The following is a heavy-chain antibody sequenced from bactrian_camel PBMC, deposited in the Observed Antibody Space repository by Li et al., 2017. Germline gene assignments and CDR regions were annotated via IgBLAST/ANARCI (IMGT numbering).Heavy chain of an antibody. CDR1: GHSRGSNC. J-gene: IGHJ6*01. CDR3: ALDLRGACLWGGGGRVTDFGN. V-gene: IGHV3S45*01. D-gene: IGHD1*01. CDR2: IRRDGGET. Sequence: HVQLVESGGGSVQAGGSLRLSCKVSGHSRGSNCVGWCRLPPGRAPAEREGIAAIRRDGGETWYADSVKGRFTISQDKAKKTVFLQMNSLKAEDTAMYYCALDLRGACLWGGGGRVTDFGNWGQGTQVTVS.